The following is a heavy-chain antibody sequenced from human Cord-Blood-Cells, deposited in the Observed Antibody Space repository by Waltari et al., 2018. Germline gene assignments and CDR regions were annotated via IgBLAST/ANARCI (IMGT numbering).Heavy chain of an antibody. D-gene: IGHD3-10*01. V-gene: IGHV4-34*01. CDR3: ARHYGSGSYSNWFDP. Sequence: QVQLQQWGAGLLKPSETLSLTCAVYGGSFSGYYGSWIRQPPGKGLEWIGEINHSGSTNYNPSLKSRVTISVDTSKNQFSLKLSSVTAADTAVYYCARHYGSGSYSNWFDPWGQGTLVTVSS. CDR1: GGSFSGYY. J-gene: IGHJ5*02. CDR2: INHSGST.